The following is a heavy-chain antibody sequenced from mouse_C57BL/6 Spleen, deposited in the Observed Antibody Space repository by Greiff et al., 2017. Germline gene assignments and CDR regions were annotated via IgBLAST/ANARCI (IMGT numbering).Heavy chain of an antibody. D-gene: IGHD1-1*01. J-gene: IGHJ1*03. V-gene: IGHV3-5*01. CDR3: ARERGGDYYGSSDWYFDV. CDR2: IYYSGTI. CDR1: GISITTGNYR. Sequence: EVKLMESGPGLVKPSQTVFLTCTVTGISITTGNYRWSWIRQFPGNKLEWIGYIYYSGTITYNPSLTSRTTITRDTPKNQFFLEMNSLTAEDTATYYCARERGGDYYGSSDWYFDVWGTGTTVTVSS.